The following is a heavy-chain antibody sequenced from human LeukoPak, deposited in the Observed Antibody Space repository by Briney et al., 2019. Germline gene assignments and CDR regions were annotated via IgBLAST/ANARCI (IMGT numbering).Heavy chain of an antibody. CDR2: IYYSGST. V-gene: IGHV4-59*01. J-gene: IGHJ3*02. Sequence: SETLSLTCTVSGGSISSYYWSWIRQPPGKGLEWIAYIYYSGSTNYNPSLKGRVTISVDTSKNQFSLKLSSVTAADTAVYYCARDRGIAAAGDIWGQGTMVTVSS. CDR1: GGSISSYY. D-gene: IGHD6-13*01. CDR3: ARDRGIAAAGDI.